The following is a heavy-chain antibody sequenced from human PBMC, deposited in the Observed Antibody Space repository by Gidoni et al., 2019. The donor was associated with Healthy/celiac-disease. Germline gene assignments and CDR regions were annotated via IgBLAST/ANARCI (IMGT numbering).Heavy chain of an antibody. J-gene: IGHJ3*02. CDR1: GYTFTSYA. Sequence: QVQLVQSGAEVKKPGASVKVSCKASGYTFTSYAMHWVRQAPGQRLEWMGWINAGNGNTKYSQKFQGRVTITRDTSASTAYMELSSLRSEDTAVYYCARDRVKSRAAGNAVFDIWGQGTMVTVSS. CDR3: ARDRVKSRAAGNAVFDI. V-gene: IGHV1-3*01. D-gene: IGHD6-13*01. CDR2: INAGNGNT.